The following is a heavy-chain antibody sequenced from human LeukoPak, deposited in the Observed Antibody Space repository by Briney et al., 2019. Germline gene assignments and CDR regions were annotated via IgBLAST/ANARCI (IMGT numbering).Heavy chain of an antibody. Sequence: PGGSLRLSCAASGFTFSSYAMSWVRQAPGKGLEWVSAISGSGGSTYYADSVKGRFTISRDNSKNTLHLQMNSLRAEDTAVYYCAKDAKPYYYDSSGYCYAGAFDIWGQGTMVTVSS. CDR2: ISGSGGST. V-gene: IGHV3-23*01. CDR1: GFTFSSYA. D-gene: IGHD3-22*01. CDR3: AKDAKPYYYDSSGYCYAGAFDI. J-gene: IGHJ3*02.